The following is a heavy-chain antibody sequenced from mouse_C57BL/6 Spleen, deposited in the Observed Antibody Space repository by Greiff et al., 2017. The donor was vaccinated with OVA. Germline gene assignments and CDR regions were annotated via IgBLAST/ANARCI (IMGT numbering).Heavy chain of an antibody. V-gene: IGHV1-78*01. CDR1: GYTFTDHT. Sequence: VQLQQSDAELVKPGASVKISCKVSGYTFTDHTIHWMKQRPEQGLEWIGYIYPRDGSTKYNEKFKGKATLTADNSSSTAYMQLNSLTSEDSAVYCGARQGGNPYYAMDYWGQGTSVTVSS. D-gene: IGHD1-1*02. CDR3: ARQGGNPYYAMDY. J-gene: IGHJ4*01. CDR2: IYPRDGST.